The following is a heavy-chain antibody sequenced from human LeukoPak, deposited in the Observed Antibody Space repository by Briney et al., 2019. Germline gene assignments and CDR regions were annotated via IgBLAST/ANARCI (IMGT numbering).Heavy chain of an antibody. CDR2: ISGGGSST. Sequence: GGSLRLPCAASGFTFSSYAMSWVRQAPGKGLEWVSAISGGGSSTYYADSVKGRFTISRDNSKNTLYLQMNSLRAEDTAVYYCAKDGGQSSSWCGGYWGQGTLVTVSS. J-gene: IGHJ4*02. V-gene: IGHV3-23*01. CDR3: AKDGGQSSSWCGGY. D-gene: IGHD6-13*01. CDR1: GFTFSSYA.